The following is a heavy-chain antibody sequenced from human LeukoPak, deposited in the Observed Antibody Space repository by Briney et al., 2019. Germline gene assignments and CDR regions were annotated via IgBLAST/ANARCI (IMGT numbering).Heavy chain of an antibody. Sequence: SETLSLTCTVSRGSISSYYWSWIRQPPGKGLEWIGYIYYSGSTNYNPSLKSRVTISVDTSKNQFFLKLSSVTAAGTAVYYWARGGPDFWSGYRLYGMDVWGQGTTVTVSS. V-gene: IGHV4-59*01. J-gene: IGHJ6*02. D-gene: IGHD3-3*01. CDR3: ARGGPDFWSGYRLYGMDV. CDR2: IYYSGST. CDR1: RGSISSYY.